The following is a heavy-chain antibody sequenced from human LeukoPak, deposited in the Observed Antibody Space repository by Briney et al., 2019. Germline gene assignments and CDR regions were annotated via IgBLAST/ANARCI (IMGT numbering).Heavy chain of an antibody. Sequence: AASVKVSCKASGGTFSSYAISWVRQAPGQGLEWMGGIIPIFGTANYAQKFQGRVTITADESTSTAYMELSSLRSEDTAVYYCARGSTVDTVATPLKYWGQGTLVTVSS. D-gene: IGHD5-12*01. J-gene: IGHJ4*02. CDR1: GGTFSSYA. CDR2: IIPIFGTA. CDR3: ARGSTVDTVATPLKY. V-gene: IGHV1-69*13.